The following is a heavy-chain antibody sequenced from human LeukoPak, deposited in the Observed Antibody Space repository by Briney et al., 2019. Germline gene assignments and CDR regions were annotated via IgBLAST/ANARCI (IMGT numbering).Heavy chain of an antibody. CDR2: INHSGST. CDR1: GGSISSYY. V-gene: IGHV4-34*01. J-gene: IGHJ4*02. Sequence: PSETLSLTRTVSGGSISSYYWSWIRQPPGKGLEWIGEINHSGSTNYNPSLKSRVTISVDTSKNQFSLKLSSVTAADTAVYYCKVYGDYRGYFDYWGQGTLVTVSS. D-gene: IGHD4-17*01. CDR3: KVYGDYRGYFDY.